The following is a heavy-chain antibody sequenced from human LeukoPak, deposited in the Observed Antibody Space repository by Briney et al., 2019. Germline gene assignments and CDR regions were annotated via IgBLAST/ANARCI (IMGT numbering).Heavy chain of an antibody. V-gene: IGHV4-34*01. CDR2: INHSGST. Sequence: SETLSLTCAVYGGSFSGYYWSWIRQPPGKGLEWIGEINHSGSTNYNPSLKSRVTISVDTSKNQFSLKLSSVTAADTAVYYCAGLNFAPDFDYWGQGTLVTVSS. CDR1: GGSFSGYY. J-gene: IGHJ4*02. CDR3: AGLNFAPDFDY.